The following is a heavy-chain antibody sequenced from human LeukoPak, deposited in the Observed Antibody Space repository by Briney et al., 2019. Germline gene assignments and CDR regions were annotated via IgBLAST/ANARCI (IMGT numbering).Heavy chain of an antibody. D-gene: IGHD2-15*01. Sequence: PSETLSLTCTVSGGSISSYYWSWIRQPPGKGLEWIGYIYYSGSTNYNPSLKSRVTISVDTSKNQFPLKLSSVTAADTAVYYCAREGDGGCSGGSCYWGRWGQGTLVTVSS. CDR3: AREGDGGCSGGSCYWGR. CDR1: GGSISSYY. J-gene: IGHJ4*02. CDR2: IYYSGST. V-gene: IGHV4-59*12.